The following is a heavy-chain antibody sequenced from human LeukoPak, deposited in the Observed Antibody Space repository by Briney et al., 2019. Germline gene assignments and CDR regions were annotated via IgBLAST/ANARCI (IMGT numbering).Heavy chain of an antibody. CDR3: VRDSTTGVDY. CDR2: INDDGSGT. CDR1: GFIFSNYW. V-gene: IGHV3-74*01. D-gene: IGHD1-14*01. Sequence: GGSLTLSCAASGFIFSNYWMLWFRQAPGKGPMFVSRINDDGSGTVYADSVNGRFIMSRDNAKNTLYLQMDSLRAEDTAVYYCVRDSTTGVDYWGQGELVSVSS. J-gene: IGHJ4*02.